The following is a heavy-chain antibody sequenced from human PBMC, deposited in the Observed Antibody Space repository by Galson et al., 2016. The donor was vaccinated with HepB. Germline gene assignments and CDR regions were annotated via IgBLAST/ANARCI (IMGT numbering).Heavy chain of an antibody. J-gene: IGHJ5*02. D-gene: IGHD7-27*01. CDR2: VDATNSYT. Sequence: QSGAEVKKPGESLRISCYLSGATVPNSWISWVRQVPGKGLEWMGRVDATNSYTFYSPSFQGHVTISADKSINTAYLQWSSLKPSDTAIYFCAETVLTAVGDWFDPWRQGTLVTVSS. CDR3: AETVLTAVGDWFDP. CDR1: GATVPNSW. V-gene: IGHV5-10-1*01.